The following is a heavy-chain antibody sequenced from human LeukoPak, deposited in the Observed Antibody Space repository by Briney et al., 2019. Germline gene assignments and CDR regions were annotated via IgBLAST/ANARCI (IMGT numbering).Heavy chain of an antibody. CDR1: GFTFSSYW. CDR3: ARIYYDSSGYRLFDY. Sequence: PGGSLRLSCAAPGFTFSSYWMSWVRQAPGKGLEWVANIKEEGSGKYYVDSVKGRFTISRDNAKNSLYLQMNSLSAEDTAVYYCARIYYDSSGYRLFDYWGQGTLVTVSS. D-gene: IGHD3-22*01. CDR2: IKEEGSGK. V-gene: IGHV3-7*02. J-gene: IGHJ4*02.